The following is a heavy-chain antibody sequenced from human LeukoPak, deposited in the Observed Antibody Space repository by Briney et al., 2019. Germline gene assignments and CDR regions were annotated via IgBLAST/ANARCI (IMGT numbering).Heavy chain of an antibody. CDR1: GFTFSSYA. V-gene: IGHV3-23*01. J-gene: IGHJ6*02. D-gene: IGHD6-19*01. CDR3: AKGPWLDNYYYYGMDV. Sequence: GGSLRLSCAASGFTFSSYAMSWVRQAPGKGLEWVSAISGSGGSTYYADSVKGRFTISRDNSKNTLYLQMNSLRAEDTAVYYRAKGPWLDNYYYYGMDVWGQGTTVTVSS. CDR2: ISGSGGST.